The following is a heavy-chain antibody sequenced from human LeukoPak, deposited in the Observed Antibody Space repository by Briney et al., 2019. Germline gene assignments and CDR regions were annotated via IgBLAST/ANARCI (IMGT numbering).Heavy chain of an antibody. CDR3: TRDSALLGVAFDL. J-gene: IGHJ3*01. V-gene: IGHV3-64D*06. D-gene: IGHD2-15*01. Sequence: GGSLRLSCSASGFPFNTYAIHWVRQAPGKGLEYVAGISSNGDNTDFADSAKGRFTISRDNSKSTLFLQMNSRRAEDTAVYFCTRDSALLGVAFDLWGQGTVVTVSS. CDR1: GFPFNTYA. CDR2: ISSNGDNT.